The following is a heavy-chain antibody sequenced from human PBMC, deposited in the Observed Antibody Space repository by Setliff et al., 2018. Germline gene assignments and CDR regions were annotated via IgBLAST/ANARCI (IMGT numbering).Heavy chain of an antibody. J-gene: IGHJ6*03. CDR3: AREQWLDPPGYYYMDV. CDR2: IHIGGSA. D-gene: IGHD6-19*01. Sequence: PSETLSLTCTVSGYSISSGYYWGWIRQPPGKGQEWIGSIHIGGSANYNPSLKSRVTMSIDTSKNQFSLKLISVTAADMAVYYGAREQWLDPPGYYYMDVWAKGTTVTVSS. CDR1: GYSISSGYY. V-gene: IGHV4-38-2*02.